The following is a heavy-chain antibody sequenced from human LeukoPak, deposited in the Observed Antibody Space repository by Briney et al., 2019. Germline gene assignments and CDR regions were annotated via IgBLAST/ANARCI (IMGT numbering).Heavy chain of an antibody. CDR2: IYSGGST. D-gene: IGHD3-3*01. V-gene: IGHV3-53*01. CDR1: GFSFRSYA. CDR3: ARDPGSGYSPYYYGMDV. Sequence: QPGGSLRLSCAASGFSFRSYAMHWVRQAPGKGLEWVSVIYSGGSTYYADSVKGRFTISRDNSKNTLYLQMNSLRAEDTAVYYCARDPGSGYSPYYYGMDVWGQGTTVTVSS. J-gene: IGHJ6*02.